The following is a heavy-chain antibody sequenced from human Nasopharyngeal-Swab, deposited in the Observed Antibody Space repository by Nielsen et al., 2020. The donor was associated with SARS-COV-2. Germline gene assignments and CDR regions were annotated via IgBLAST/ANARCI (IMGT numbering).Heavy chain of an antibody. Sequence: GVLKISCAASGFTFSSYAMSWVRQAPGKGLEWVSGVSGSGGTTKYADSVKGRFTISRDNSKNKLYLQMHSLRVEDTAVYYCAKDRYCSGGACYFSGFDYWGLGTLVTVSS. CDR1: GFTFSSYA. V-gene: IGHV3-23*01. D-gene: IGHD2-15*01. CDR2: VSGSGGTT. CDR3: AKDRYCSGGACYFSGFDY. J-gene: IGHJ4*02.